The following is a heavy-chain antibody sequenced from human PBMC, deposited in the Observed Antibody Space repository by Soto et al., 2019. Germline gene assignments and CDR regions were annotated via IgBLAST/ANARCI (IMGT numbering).Heavy chain of an antibody. CDR1: GFTFSDYY. CDR2: INSSSSYT. Sequence: QVQLVESGGGLVKPGGSLRLSCAASGFTFSDYYMSWIRQAPGKGLEWVSYINSSSSYTNYADSVKGRFTISRDNAKSSRYLKMNSLRAEDTAVYYCARIITAAGGRRYFDLWGRGTLVTVSS. CDR3: ARIITAAGGRRYFDL. D-gene: IGHD6-13*01. V-gene: IGHV3-11*05. J-gene: IGHJ2*01.